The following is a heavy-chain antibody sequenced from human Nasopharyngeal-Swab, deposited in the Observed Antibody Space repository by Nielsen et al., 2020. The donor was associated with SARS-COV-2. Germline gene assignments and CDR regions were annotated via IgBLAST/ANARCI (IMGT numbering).Heavy chain of an antibody. CDR1: GFTFNTYA. CDR3: ARGCVLTGPTCNYYGMDV. V-gene: IGHV3-21*01. D-gene: IGHD3-9*01. CDR2: ISSSSSYI. J-gene: IGHJ6*02. Sequence: LSLTCAASGFTFNTYAISWVRQAPGKGLEWVSSISSSSSYIYYADSVKGRFTISRDNAKNSLYLQMNSLRAEDTAVYYCARGCVLTGPTCNYYGMDVWGQGTTVTVSS.